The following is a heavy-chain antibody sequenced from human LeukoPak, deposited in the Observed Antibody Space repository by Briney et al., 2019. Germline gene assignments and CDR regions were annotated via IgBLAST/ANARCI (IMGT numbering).Heavy chain of an antibody. V-gene: IGHV3-9*01. J-gene: IGHJ4*02. Sequence: PGGSLRLPCAASGFTFSSYAMHWVRQAPGKGLEWVSGISWNSGSIGYADSVKGRFTISRDNAKNSLYLQMNSLRAEDTALYYCAKARGSGSYYVGFDYWGQGTLVTVSS. CDR2: ISWNSGSI. D-gene: IGHD1-26*01. CDR1: GFTFSSYA. CDR3: AKARGSGSYYVGFDY.